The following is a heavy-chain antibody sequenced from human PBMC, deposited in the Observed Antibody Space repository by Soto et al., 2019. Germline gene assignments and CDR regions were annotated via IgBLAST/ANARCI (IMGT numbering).Heavy chain of an antibody. CDR2: INSDGSST. Sequence: EVQLVESGGGLVQPGGSLRLSCAASGFTFSSYWMHWVRQAPGKGLVWVSRINSDGSSTSYADSVKGRFTISRDNAKNTLYLQMYSLRAEDTAVYSCARDRSIAAAAYYYYFGMDGWGQGTTVTVSS. D-gene: IGHD6-13*01. CDR1: GFTFSSYW. CDR3: ARDRSIAAAAYYYYFGMDG. J-gene: IGHJ6*02. V-gene: IGHV3-74*01.